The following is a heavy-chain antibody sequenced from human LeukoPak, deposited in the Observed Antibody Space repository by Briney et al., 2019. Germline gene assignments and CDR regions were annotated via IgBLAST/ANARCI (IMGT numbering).Heavy chain of an antibody. CDR2: IFNSGST. Sequence: SETLSLTCTVSGYSISSSNYYWGWIRQPPGKGLEWIGYIFNSGSTYYNPSLKSRVTILVDTSKNQFSLKLSSVTAADTAVYYCARDRHKLVDIVAGILDYWGQGTLVTVSS. CDR1: GYSISSSNYY. D-gene: IGHD5-12*01. CDR3: ARDRHKLVDIVAGILDY. V-gene: IGHV4-39*07. J-gene: IGHJ4*02.